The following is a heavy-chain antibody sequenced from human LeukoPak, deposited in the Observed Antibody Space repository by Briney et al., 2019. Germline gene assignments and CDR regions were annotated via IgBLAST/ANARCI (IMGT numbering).Heavy chain of an antibody. CDR3: ARDRSGWFDY. Sequence: GGSLRLSCAASAFTFSSYSMNWVRQAPGKGLEWVSPISSSSSYIYSADSVKGRFTISRDNAKNSLYLQMNNLRAEDTAVYYCARDRSGWFDYWGQGTLVTVSS. CDR2: ISSSSSYI. D-gene: IGHD6-19*01. V-gene: IGHV3-21*01. CDR1: AFTFSSYS. J-gene: IGHJ4*02.